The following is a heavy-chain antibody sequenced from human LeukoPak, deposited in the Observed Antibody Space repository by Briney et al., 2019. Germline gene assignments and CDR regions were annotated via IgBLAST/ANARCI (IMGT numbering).Heavy chain of an antibody. Sequence: GGSLRLSCAASGFTVSSNYMSWVRQAPGKGLEWVSVIYSGGSTYYADSVKGRFTISRDNPKNTLYLQMNSLRAEDTAVYYCARRSCSGGSCYFDYWGQGTLVTVSS. J-gene: IGHJ4*02. D-gene: IGHD2-15*01. CDR3: ARRSCSGGSCYFDY. V-gene: IGHV3-53*01. CDR1: GFTVSSNY. CDR2: IYSGGST.